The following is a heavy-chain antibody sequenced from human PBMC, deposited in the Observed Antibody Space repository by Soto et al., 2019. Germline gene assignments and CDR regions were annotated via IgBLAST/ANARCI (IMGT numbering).Heavy chain of an antibody. Sequence: SVKVSCKASGGTFSSYGISWVRQAPGQGLEWMGGIIPIFGSPNYAQKFQGRVTITAVKSTSTAYMELNSLRSEDTAVYYCARPTYYDILTGYYPGFGYYGMDVWG. CDR2: IIPIFGSP. CDR3: ARPTYYDILTGYYPGFGYYGMDV. CDR1: GGTFSSYG. V-gene: IGHV1-69*06. D-gene: IGHD3-9*01. J-gene: IGHJ6*02.